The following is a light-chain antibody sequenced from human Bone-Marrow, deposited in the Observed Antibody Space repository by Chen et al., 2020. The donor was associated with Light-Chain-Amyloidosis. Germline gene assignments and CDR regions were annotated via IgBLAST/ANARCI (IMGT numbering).Light chain of an antibody. Sequence: SYVLTQPSSVSVAPGQTATIACGGNNIGSTSVHWYQQTPGQAPLLVVYDDSDRPSGIPERLSGSNCGKTATLTTSGDEAGDEADYYCQVWDRSSDRPVFGGGTKLTVL. CDR2: DDS. V-gene: IGLV3-21*02. J-gene: IGLJ3*02. CDR3: QVWDRSSDRPV. CDR1: NIGSTS.